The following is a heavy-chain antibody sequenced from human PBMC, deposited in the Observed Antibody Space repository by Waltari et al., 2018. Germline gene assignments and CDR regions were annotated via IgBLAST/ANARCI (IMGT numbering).Heavy chain of an antibody. CDR1: GYSISSGYY. CDR2: IYHSGST. V-gene: IGHV4-38-2*01. CDR3: ARSPPMVVTRANWFDP. D-gene: IGHD2-21*02. Sequence: QLQLQESGPGLVKPSETLSLTCAVSGYSISSGYYWGWIRQPPGKGLEWIGSIYHSGSTDYNPSLTSRVTISVDTSKNQFSLKLSSVTAADTAVYYCARSPPMVVTRANWFDPWGQGTLVTVSS. J-gene: IGHJ5*02.